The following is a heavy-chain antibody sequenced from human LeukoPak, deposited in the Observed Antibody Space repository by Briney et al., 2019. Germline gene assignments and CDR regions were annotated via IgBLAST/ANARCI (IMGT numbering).Heavy chain of an antibody. CDR3: ARGPAITIIVD. CDR2: ISYDGSNK. D-gene: IGHD3-22*01. Sequence: PGRSLRLSCAASGFTFSSYAMHWVRQAPGKGLEWVAVISYDGSNKYYADSVKGRFTISRDNSKNTLYLQMNSLRAEDTAVYYCARGPAITIIVDWGQGTLVTVSS. J-gene: IGHJ4*02. V-gene: IGHV3-30-3*01. CDR1: GFTFSSYA.